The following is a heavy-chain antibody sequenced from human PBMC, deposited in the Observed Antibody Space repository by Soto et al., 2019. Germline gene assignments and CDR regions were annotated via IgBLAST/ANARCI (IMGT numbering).Heavy chain of an antibody. Sequence: SETLSLTCTVSGGSINTFYWSWVRQPAGKGLEWIGRIFSSGSTSFNPSLESRVAMSVDTSKNHFSLNLSSVTAADMAVYYCAREGSYSAYNFAHGIQLWSFDFWGQGALVTV. D-gene: IGHD5-12*01. CDR2: IFSSGST. V-gene: IGHV4-4*07. CDR1: GGSINTFY. CDR3: AREGSYSAYNFAHGIQLWSFDF. J-gene: IGHJ4*02.